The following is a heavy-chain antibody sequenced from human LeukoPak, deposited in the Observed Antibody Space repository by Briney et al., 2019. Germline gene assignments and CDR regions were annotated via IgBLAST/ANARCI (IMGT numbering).Heavy chain of an antibody. Sequence: GGSLRLSCAASGFTFSSYWMHWVRQAPGKGLVWVSRINSDGSSTSYADSVKGRFTISRDNAKNTLYLQMNSLRAEDTAVYYCASWDVSDYYDSSGYYSFYWGQGTLVTVSS. CDR3: ASWDVSDYYDSSGYYSFY. CDR1: GFTFSSYW. CDR2: INSDGSST. D-gene: IGHD3-22*01. J-gene: IGHJ4*02. V-gene: IGHV3-74*01.